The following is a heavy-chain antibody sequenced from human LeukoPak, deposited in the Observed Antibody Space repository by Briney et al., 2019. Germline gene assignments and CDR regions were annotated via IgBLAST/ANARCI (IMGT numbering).Heavy chain of an antibody. J-gene: IGHJ4*02. CDR1: GGSFSGYY. CDR3: ARPNDYGDARRKYYFDY. V-gene: IGHV4-34*01. D-gene: IGHD4-17*01. Sequence: SETLSLTCAVYGGSFSGYYWSWIRQPPGKGLEWIGGINHSGSTNYNPSLKSRVTISVDTSKNQFSLKLSSVTAADTAVYYCARPNDYGDARRKYYFDYWGQGTLVTVSS. CDR2: INHSGST.